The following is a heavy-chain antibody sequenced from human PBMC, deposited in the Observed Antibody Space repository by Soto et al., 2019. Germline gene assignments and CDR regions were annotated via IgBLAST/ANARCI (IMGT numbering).Heavy chain of an antibody. CDR2: IGCRGNSA. V-gene: IGHV3-23*01. CDR1: GFIFTNYA. Sequence: GGSLRLSCAASGFIFTNYAMNWFRQAPGKGLEWVSVIGCRGNSAYYADSVQGRFTISRDNSKNTLSLQMSSLTADDTAIYYCVREGRGSFDFWGRGTMVTVSS. CDR3: VREGRGSFDF. D-gene: IGHD5-12*01. J-gene: IGHJ3*01.